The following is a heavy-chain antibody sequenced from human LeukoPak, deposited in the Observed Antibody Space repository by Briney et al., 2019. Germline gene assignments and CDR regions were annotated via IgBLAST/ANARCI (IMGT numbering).Heavy chain of an antibody. J-gene: IGHJ3*02. Sequence: GGSLRLSCAASGFTFDDYAMHWVRQAPGKGLEWVSGISWNSGSIGYADSVEGRFTISRDNAKNSLYLQMNSLRTEDTALYHCAKGLEYSSSRGAFDIWGQGTMVTVSS. CDR1: GFTFDDYA. D-gene: IGHD6-6*01. V-gene: IGHV3-9*01. CDR3: AKGLEYSSSRGAFDI. CDR2: ISWNSGSI.